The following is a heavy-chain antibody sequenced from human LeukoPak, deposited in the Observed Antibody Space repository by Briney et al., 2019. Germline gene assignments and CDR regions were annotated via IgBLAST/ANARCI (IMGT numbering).Heavy chain of an antibody. V-gene: IGHV3-30*18. D-gene: IGHD3-9*01. CDR1: GFTFSRYG. CDR2: ISYDGNNK. Sequence: GGSLRLSCAASGFTFSRYGMHWVPQAPGKGVEWVAVISYDGNNKYYVDTVKGRFTISKDNPKNTLYLQMNSLRAEDTAVYYCAKDRDILTGYLDYSGQGTLVTVSS. CDR3: AKDRDILTGYLDY. J-gene: IGHJ4*02.